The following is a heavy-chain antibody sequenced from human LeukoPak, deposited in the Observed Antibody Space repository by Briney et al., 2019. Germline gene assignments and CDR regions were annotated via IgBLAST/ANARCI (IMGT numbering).Heavy chain of an antibody. CDR3: AKGTDSYGRRTSFEY. CDR1: GFTFSSYA. J-gene: IGHJ4*02. Sequence: GGSLRLSCAASGFTFSSYAMSWVRQAPGKGLEWVSAISGSGGSTYYADSVKGRFTISRDNSKNTLYLQMNSLRAEDTAVYYCAKGTDSYGRRTSFEYWGQGTLVTVSS. D-gene: IGHD5-18*01. V-gene: IGHV3-23*01. CDR2: ISGSGGST.